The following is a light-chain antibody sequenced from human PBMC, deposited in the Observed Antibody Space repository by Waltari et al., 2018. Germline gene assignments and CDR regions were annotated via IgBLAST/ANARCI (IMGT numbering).Light chain of an antibody. V-gene: IGLV4-69*01. CDR3: ETGGHGTWV. CDR1: SGHSSNI. CDR2: VNSDGSH. J-gene: IGLJ3*02. Sequence: QLVLTQSPSVSAPLGASGKLTCTLSSGHSSNILAWLQQQPEKGPRFLMKVNSDGSHTKGDDIPDRFSGSSSGAERYLTISGLQSEDEAEYYCETGGHGTWVIGGGTKVTVL.